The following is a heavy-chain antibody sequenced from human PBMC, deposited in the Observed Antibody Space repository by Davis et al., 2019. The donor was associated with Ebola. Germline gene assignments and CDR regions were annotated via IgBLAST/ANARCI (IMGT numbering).Heavy chain of an antibody. D-gene: IGHD3-10*01. CDR2: IYRGGPT. Sequence: GESLKISCAASGLSVSSNHMSWVRRAPGKGLEWVSVIYRGGPTHYADSVKGRFTFSRDNPKNTVYLQINSLRAEDTAVYYCAREVGTKVRGVEYYFDYWGQGTLVTVSS. CDR1: GLSVSSNH. J-gene: IGHJ4*02. CDR3: AREVGTKVRGVEYYFDY. V-gene: IGHV3-66*01.